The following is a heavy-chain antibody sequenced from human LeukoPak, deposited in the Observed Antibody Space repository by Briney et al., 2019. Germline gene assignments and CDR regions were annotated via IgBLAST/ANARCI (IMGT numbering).Heavy chain of an antibody. D-gene: IGHD3-22*01. Sequence: ASVKVSCKASGYTFTSYGISWVRQAPGQGLEWMGWISAYNGNTNYAQKLQGRVTMTRNTSISTAYMELSSLRSEDTAVYYCARGLSNYYDSSGLDYWGQGTLVTVSS. CDR1: GYTFTSYG. J-gene: IGHJ4*02. CDR3: ARGLSNYYDSSGLDY. V-gene: IGHV1-18*01. CDR2: ISAYNGNT.